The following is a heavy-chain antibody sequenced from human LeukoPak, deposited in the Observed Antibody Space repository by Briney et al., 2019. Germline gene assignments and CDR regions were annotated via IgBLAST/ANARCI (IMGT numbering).Heavy chain of an antibody. J-gene: IGHJ4*02. CDR2: INHSGST. Sequence: PSETLSLTCAVYGGSLSGYYWSWIRQPPGKGLEWIGEINHSGSTNYNPSLKSRVTISVDTSKNQFSLKLSSVTAADTAVYYCARDRGYCSGGSCYSDYWGQGTLVTVSS. V-gene: IGHV4-34*01. D-gene: IGHD2-15*01. CDR3: ARDRGYCSGGSCYSDY. CDR1: GGSLSGYY.